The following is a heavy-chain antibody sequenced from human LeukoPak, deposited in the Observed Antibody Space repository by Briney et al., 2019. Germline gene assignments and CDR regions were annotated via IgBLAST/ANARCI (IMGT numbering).Heavy chain of an antibody. D-gene: IGHD3-22*01. CDR3: ARGIMYYYESSGYHGWFDP. CDR1: GYTFTSYY. J-gene: IGHJ5*02. Sequence: ASVKVSCKASGYTFTSYYINWVRQDTGQGLEWMGWMNPNSGNTGYAQKFQGRVTMTRNTSISTAYMGLSSLRSEDTAVYYCARGIMYYYESSGYHGWFDPWGQGTLVTVSS. V-gene: IGHV1-8*01. CDR2: MNPNSGNT.